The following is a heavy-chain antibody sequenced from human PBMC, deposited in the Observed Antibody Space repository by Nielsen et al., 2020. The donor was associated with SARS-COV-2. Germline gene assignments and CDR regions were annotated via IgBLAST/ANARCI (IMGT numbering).Heavy chain of an antibody. CDR3: ARRDSSGWNIDY. CDR1: GYSFTSYW. J-gene: IGHJ4*02. V-gene: IGHV5-10-1*01. CDR2: IDPTDSYT. Sequence: GESLKISCKDSGYSFTSYWISWVRQMPGKGLEWMGRIDPTDSYTNYSPSFQGHVTISADKSISTAYLQWSSLKASDTAMYYCARRDSSGWNIDYWGQGTQVTVSS. D-gene: IGHD6-19*01.